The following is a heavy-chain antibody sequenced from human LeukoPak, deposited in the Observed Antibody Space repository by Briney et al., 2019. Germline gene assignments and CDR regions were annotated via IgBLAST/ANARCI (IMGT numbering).Heavy chain of an antibody. Sequence: SETLSLTCAVYGGSFSGYYWSWIRQPSGKGLEWIGEINHSGSTNYNPSLKSRVTISVDTSKNQFSLKLSSVTAADTAVYYCARASGVDWFDPWGQGTLVTVSS. D-gene: IGHD1-26*01. V-gene: IGHV4-34*01. CDR3: ARASGVDWFDP. CDR2: INHSGST. J-gene: IGHJ5*02. CDR1: GGSFSGYY.